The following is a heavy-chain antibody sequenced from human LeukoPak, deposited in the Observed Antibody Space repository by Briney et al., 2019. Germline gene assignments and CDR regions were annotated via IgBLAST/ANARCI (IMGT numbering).Heavy chain of an antibody. V-gene: IGHV4-39*07. CDR3: ARDYYYAGSGYDP. Sequence: SETLSLTCTVSGDSNSSSTYYWGWIRQPPGKGLEWIGRIFYTGSTSYNPSLKSRVTISVDTSKNQFSLKLSSVTAADTAVYFCARDYYYAGSGYDPWGQGTLVTVSS. CDR2: IFYTGST. D-gene: IGHD3-22*01. J-gene: IGHJ5*02. CDR1: GDSNSSSTYY.